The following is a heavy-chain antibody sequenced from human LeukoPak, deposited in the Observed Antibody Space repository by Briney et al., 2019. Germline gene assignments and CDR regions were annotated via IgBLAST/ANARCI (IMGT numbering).Heavy chain of an antibody. CDR3: ARVKVGYDILTGYYDY. D-gene: IGHD3-9*01. V-gene: IGHV4-59*11. CDR2: IYYSGST. J-gene: IGHJ4*02. CDR1: GGSISSHY. Sequence: SETLSLTCTVSGGSISSHYWSWIRQPPGKGLEWIGYIYYSGSTNYNPSLKSRVTISVDTSKNQFSLKLSSVTAADTAVYYCARVKVGYDILTGYYDYWGQGTLVTVCS.